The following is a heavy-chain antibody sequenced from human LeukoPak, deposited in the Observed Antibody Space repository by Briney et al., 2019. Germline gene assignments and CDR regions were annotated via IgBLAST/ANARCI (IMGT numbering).Heavy chain of an antibody. V-gene: IGHV1-18*01. CDR1: GYTFTSYG. CDR2: ISAYNGNT. J-gene: IGHJ4*02. Sequence: GASVKVSCKASGYTFTSYGISWVRQAPGQGLEWMGWISAYNGNTNYAQKLQGRVTMTTDTSTSTAYMELRSLRSDDTAVYYCARDPYSSSWPIFDYWGQGILVTVSS. D-gene: IGHD6-13*01. CDR3: ARDPYSSSWPIFDY.